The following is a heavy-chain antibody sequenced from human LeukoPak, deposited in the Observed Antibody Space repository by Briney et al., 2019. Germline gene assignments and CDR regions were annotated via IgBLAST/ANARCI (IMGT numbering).Heavy chain of an antibody. V-gene: IGHV3-23*01. CDR3: AKRPPFDP. Sequence: PGGALRLSCAASGFTLINSAMSWVRQAPGKGLEWVSTISGSGVSTYYADSVKGRFTISRDNSQNTLYLQMNHLRAEDTAVYYCAKRPPFDPWGQGTLVTVSS. CDR2: ISGSGVST. CDR1: GFTLINSA. J-gene: IGHJ5*02.